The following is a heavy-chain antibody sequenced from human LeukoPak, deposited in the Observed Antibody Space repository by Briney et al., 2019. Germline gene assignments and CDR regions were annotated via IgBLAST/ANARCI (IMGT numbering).Heavy chain of an antibody. Sequence: GGSLRLSCAASGFALSYYNMNWVRQAPGKGLEWVSSITSSGSYIYYADSVKGRFTISRDTTKNSLYLQMNSLRPEDTAVYYCARSRGEWLFYFDYWGQGTLVTASS. V-gene: IGHV3-21*01. CDR1: GFALSYYN. D-gene: IGHD3-3*01. J-gene: IGHJ4*02. CDR2: ITSSGSYI. CDR3: ARSRGEWLFYFDY.